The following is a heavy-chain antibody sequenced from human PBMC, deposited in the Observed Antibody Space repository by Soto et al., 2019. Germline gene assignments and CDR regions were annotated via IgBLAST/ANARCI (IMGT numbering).Heavy chain of an antibody. D-gene: IGHD3-10*01. V-gene: IGHV3-48*01. Sequence: EVQLVESGGGLVQPGGSLRLSCAASGFTFNGYGINWVRQAPGKGLEWVSYISRSGSTIYYADAVKGRFTISRDNAKNSLDLQMNSLRAEDTAIYYCARYRYGSGSSHDFDIWGQGTMVTVSS. J-gene: IGHJ3*02. CDR2: ISRSGSTI. CDR3: ARYRYGSGSSHDFDI. CDR1: GFTFNGYG.